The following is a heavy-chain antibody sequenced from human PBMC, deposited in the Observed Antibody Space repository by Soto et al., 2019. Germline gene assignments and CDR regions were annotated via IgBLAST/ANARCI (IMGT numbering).Heavy chain of an antibody. V-gene: IGHV1-69*06. J-gene: IGHJ5*02. CDR2: IIPIFGTA. CDR1: GGTFSSYA. D-gene: IGHD2-2*01. CDR3: ARGCSSTSCYRGPNWFGP. Sequence: QVQLVQSGAEVKKPGSSVKVSCKASGGTFSSYAISWVRQAPGQGLEWMGGIIPIFGTANYAQKFQGRVPIAADKCTSTAYMELSSLRSEDTAVYYCARGCSSTSCYRGPNWFGPWGQGTLVTVSS.